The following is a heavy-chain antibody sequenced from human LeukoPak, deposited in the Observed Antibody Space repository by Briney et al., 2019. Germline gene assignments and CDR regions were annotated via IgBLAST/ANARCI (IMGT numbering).Heavy chain of an antibody. CDR3: MKDRTWYSSSWNFDY. CDR1: GFTFSNYA. V-gene: IGHV3-23*01. Sequence: GGSLRLSCVASGFTFSNYAMNWVRQAPGKGLQWVSGTTGSGGSTYHADSVKGRFTISRDNSKNMLYLEMNSLRAEDTAVYYCMKDRTWYSSSWNFDYWGQGTLVTVSS. J-gene: IGHJ4*02. CDR2: TTGSGGST. D-gene: IGHD6-13*01.